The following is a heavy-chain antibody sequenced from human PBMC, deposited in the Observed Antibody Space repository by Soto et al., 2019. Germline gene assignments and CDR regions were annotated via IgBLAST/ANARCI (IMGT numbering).Heavy chain of an antibody. J-gene: IGHJ6*02. CDR1: GGTFSSYA. D-gene: IGHD4-17*01. Sequence: SVKVSCKASGGTFSSYAISWVRQAPGQGLEWMGGIIPIFGTANYAQKFQGRVTITADESTSTAYMELSSLRSEDTAVYYCARRNDYGDARANYYYYGMDVWGQGTTVTVSS. CDR3: ARRNDYGDARANYYYYGMDV. CDR2: IIPIFGTA. V-gene: IGHV1-69*13.